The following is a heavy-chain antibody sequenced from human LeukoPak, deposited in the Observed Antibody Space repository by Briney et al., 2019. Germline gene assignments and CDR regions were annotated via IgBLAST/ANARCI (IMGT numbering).Heavy chain of an antibody. Sequence: PGGSLRLSCAASGFTFSSYWMSWVRQAPGKGLEWVANIKQDGSEKYYVDSVKGRFTISRDNAKNSLYLQMNSLRAEDTAVYFCVRSDYYYYMDVWGKGTTVTVSS. CDR2: IKQDGSEK. V-gene: IGHV3-7*01. CDR3: VRSDYYYYMDV. J-gene: IGHJ6*03. CDR1: GFTFSSYW.